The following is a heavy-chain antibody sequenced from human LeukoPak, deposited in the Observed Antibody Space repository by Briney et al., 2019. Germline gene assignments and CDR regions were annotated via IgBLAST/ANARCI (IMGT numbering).Heavy chain of an antibody. CDR2: IYHSGST. CDR3: ARRDGWFNP. D-gene: IGHD5-24*01. CDR1: GYSISSGYY. Sequence: PSETLSLTCAVSGYSISSGYYWGWIRHPPGKGLEWIGRIYHSGSTDYNPSLKSRVTISVDTSNKQFSLKLSTLTAADTALYYFARRDGWFNPCGQATLVTVSS. V-gene: IGHV4-38-2*01. J-gene: IGHJ5*02.